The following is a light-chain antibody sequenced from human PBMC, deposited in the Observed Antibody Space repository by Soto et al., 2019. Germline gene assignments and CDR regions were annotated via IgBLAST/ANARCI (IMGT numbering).Light chain of an antibody. CDR1: QSISSW. CDR2: DAS. CDR3: QQVKSYPRT. Sequence: DIQMTQSPSTLSASVGDRVTITCRASQSISSWLAWYQQKPGKAPKLLIYDASSLESGVPSRFSGSGSATEFTLTISSLQPEDFGTYYCQQVKSYPRTFGGGTKVDIK. V-gene: IGKV1-5*01. J-gene: IGKJ4*01.